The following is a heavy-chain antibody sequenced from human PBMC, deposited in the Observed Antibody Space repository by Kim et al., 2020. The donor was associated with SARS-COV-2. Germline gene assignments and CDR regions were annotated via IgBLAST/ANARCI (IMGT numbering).Heavy chain of an antibody. CDR1: GFTFSDHY. V-gene: IGHV3-72*01. J-gene: IGHJ4*02. D-gene: IGHD3-16*01. CDR2: TRNKANSYTT. CDR3: ARDLDMISN. Sequence: GGSLRLSCAVSGFTFSDHYMDWVRQAPGKGLERVGRTRNKANSYTTEYAASVKGRFTISRDDSKNSLYLQMNSLKTEDTAVYYCARDLDMISNWGQGTLVTVSS.